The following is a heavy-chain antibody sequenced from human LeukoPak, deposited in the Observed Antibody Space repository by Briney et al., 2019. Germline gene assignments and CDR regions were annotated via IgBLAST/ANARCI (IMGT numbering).Heavy chain of an antibody. J-gene: IGHJ6*03. V-gene: IGHV1-2*02. CDR1: GYTFTGYY. CDR3: ARDRRDGQYSNYYYYMDV. CDR2: INPNIRGT. Sequence: ASVKVSCKASGYTFTGYYMHWVRQAPGQGVEGMGWINPNIRGTNYAQKFQGTVTMTRDTSISTAYIELSRLRSADTPVYYCARDRRDGQYSNYYYYMDVWGNGTTVTVSS. D-gene: IGHD2-15*01.